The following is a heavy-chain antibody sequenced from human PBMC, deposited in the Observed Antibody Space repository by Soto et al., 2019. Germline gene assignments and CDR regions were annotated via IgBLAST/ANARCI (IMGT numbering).Heavy chain of an antibody. D-gene: IGHD3-3*01. CDR1: GFTFSSYG. J-gene: IGHJ5*02. CDR3: ARDRSGVVPNWFDP. CDR2: IWYDGSNK. V-gene: IGHV3-33*01. Sequence: QVQLVESGGGVVQPGRSLRLSCAASGFTFSSYGMHWVRQAPGKGLEWVAVIWYDGSNKYYADSVKGRFTIPRDNSKNTLYLQMNSLRAEDTAVYYCARDRSGVVPNWFDPWGQGTLVTVSS.